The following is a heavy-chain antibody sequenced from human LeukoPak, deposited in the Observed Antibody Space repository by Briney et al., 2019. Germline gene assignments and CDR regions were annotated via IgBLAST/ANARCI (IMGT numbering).Heavy chain of an antibody. CDR3: ARGGSRLLTSYIFDY. V-gene: IGHV3-7*01. J-gene: IGHJ4*02. CDR2: IKQDGSEK. Sequence: GGSLRLSCAASGFTFSSYAMSWVRQAPGKGLEWVANIKQDGSEKYYADSVKGRFTIFRDNAKNSLYVQVNSLRAEDTAVYYCARGGSRLLTSYIFDYWGQGTLVTVSS. D-gene: IGHD3-16*01. CDR1: GFTFSSYA.